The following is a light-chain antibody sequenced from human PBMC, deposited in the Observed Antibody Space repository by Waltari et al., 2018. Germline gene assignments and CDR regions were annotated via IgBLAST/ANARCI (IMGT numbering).Light chain of an antibody. CDR2: DAS. Sequence: IVLTQSLATLSLSPGAGAPLSCRASPNINSYLVWDQQKPGQAPRLLLYDASNRATGVPDRFSGSGSGTDFTLTISTLEPEDFALYYCHQRSNWPLTFGGGTKLEIK. CDR3: HQRSNWPLT. CDR1: PNINSY. V-gene: IGKV3-11*01. J-gene: IGKJ4*01.